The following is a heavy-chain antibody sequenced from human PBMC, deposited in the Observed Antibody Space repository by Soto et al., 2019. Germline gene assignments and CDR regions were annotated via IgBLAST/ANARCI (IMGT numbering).Heavy chain of an antibody. CDR2: ISGAGGDT. CDR3: AKTGIRMDWWEAFDV. CDR1: GFTFNTEA. J-gene: IGHJ3*01. Sequence: EVKLLESGGGLVQPGGSLRLSCAASGFTFNTEAMTWVRQAPGKGLEWVSVISGAGGDTYYADSVKGRFIISRANSKNTVYLQMNSLSADDTAVYYCAKTGIRMDWWEAFDVGGQGAMVTVSS. D-gene: IGHD2-8*02. V-gene: IGHV3-23*01.